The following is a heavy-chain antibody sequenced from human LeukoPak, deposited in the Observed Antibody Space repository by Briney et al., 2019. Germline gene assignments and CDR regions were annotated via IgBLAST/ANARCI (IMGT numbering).Heavy chain of an antibody. J-gene: IGHJ3*02. CDR1: GFTFSSYA. CDR2: ISSSSSYI. D-gene: IGHD3-22*01. V-gene: IGHV3-21*01. Sequence: GGSLRLSCAASGFTFSSYAMSWVRQIPGKGLEWVSSISSSSSYIYYADSVKGRFTISRDNAKNSLYLQMNSLRAEDTAVYYCARDQTYYYDSSGPDAFDIWGQGTMVTVSS. CDR3: ARDQTYYYDSSGPDAFDI.